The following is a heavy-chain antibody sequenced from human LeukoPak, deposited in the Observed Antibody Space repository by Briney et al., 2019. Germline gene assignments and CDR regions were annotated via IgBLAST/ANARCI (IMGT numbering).Heavy chain of an antibody. V-gene: IGHV4-30-2*01. Sequence: SETLSLTCTVSGGSISSGGYYWNWIRQPPGKGLEWIGYIYHSGNTYYNPSLKSRVTISVDRSKNQFSLKLSSVTAADTAVYYCARAHKATFPHYYYYMDVWGKGTTVTVSS. CDR3: ARAHKATFPHYYYYMDV. J-gene: IGHJ6*03. CDR2: IYHSGNT. D-gene: IGHD2/OR15-2a*01. CDR1: GGSISSGGYY.